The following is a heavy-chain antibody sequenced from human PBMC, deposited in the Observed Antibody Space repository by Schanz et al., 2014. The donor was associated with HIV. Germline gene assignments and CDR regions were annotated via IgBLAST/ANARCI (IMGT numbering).Heavy chain of an antibody. V-gene: IGHV1-2*02. J-gene: IGHJ4*02. CDR2: INPNSGSI. CDR3: ARDWENNWRYVGGFDS. D-gene: IGHD1-20*01. CDR1: GYAFSDYY. Sequence: QVQLVQSGTEVSKPGTSVKVSCKTSGYAFSDYYLHWVRQAPGQGLEWMGWINPNSGSINYARKFQGRVTFSRDTSTGTAYMEVTKLTYDDTAVYYCARDWENNWRYVGGFDSWGLGTLVIVSS.